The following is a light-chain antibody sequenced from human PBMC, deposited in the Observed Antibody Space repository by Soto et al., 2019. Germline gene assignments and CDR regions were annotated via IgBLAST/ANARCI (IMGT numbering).Light chain of an antibody. J-gene: IGKJ1*01. CDR3: QQYGSSTRT. CDR2: GTS. CDR1: QSVPSTY. Sequence: VLSQSPGRLSLSPGERATLSCRASQSVPSTYFAWYQQKSGQPPRLPISGTSNRATGIPDRFSGSGSGRDFTLTISRLEPEDFAVYYCQQYGSSTRTFGQGTKVDI. V-gene: IGKV3-20*01.